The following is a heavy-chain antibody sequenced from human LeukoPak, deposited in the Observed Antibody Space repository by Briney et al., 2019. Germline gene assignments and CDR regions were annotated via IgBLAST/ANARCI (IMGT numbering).Heavy chain of an antibody. V-gene: IGHV3-7*01. CDR2: IKQDGSEK. Sequence: GGSLRLSCAASGFTFSSYWMSWVRQAPGKGLEWVANIKQDGSEKYYVDSVKGRYTISRDNAKNSLYLQMNSLRAEDTAVYYCARGIRGGAFDIWGQGTMVTVSS. D-gene: IGHD3-10*01. CDR1: GFTFSSYW. CDR3: ARGIRGGAFDI. J-gene: IGHJ3*02.